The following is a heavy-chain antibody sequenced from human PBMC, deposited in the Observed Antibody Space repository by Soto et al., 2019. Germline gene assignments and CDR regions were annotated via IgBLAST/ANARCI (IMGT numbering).Heavy chain of an antibody. D-gene: IGHD3-22*01. CDR3: ARVQRPDSSGYYGYYYYGMVV. J-gene: IGHJ6*02. CDR2: INSDGSST. CDR1: GFTFSSYW. V-gene: IGHV3-74*01. Sequence: GGSLRLSCAASGFTFSSYWMHWVRQAPGKGLVWVSRINSDGSSTSYADSVKGRFTISRDNAKNTLYLQMNSLRAEDTAVYYCARVQRPDSSGYYGYYYYGMVVWGQGTTVTVSS.